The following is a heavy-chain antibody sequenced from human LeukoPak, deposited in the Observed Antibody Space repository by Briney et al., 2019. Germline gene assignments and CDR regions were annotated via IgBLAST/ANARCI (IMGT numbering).Heavy chain of an antibody. J-gene: IGHJ4*02. Sequence: SETLSLTCTVSGGSISSGDYYWSWIRQPPGKGLEWIGYIYHSGSTYYNPSLKSRVTISVDTSKNQFSLKLSSVTAADTAVYYCARDRMYSSGRYEFDYWGQGTQVTVSS. CDR1: GGSISSGDYY. V-gene: IGHV4-30-4*01. CDR2: IYHSGST. CDR3: ARDRMYSSGRYEFDY. D-gene: IGHD6-19*01.